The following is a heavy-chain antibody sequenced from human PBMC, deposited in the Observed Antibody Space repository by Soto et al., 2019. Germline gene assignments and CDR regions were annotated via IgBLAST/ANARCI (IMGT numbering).Heavy chain of an antibody. D-gene: IGHD3-9*01. V-gene: IGHV3-23*01. J-gene: IGHJ4*02. CDR1: GFTFSSYA. CDR3: AKASRTDYDILTGYYLDY. Sequence: GGSLRLSCAASGFTFSSYAMSWVRQAPGKGLEWVSAISGSGGSTYYADSVKGRFTISRDNSKNTLYLQMNSLRAEDTAVYYCAKASRTDYDILTGYYLDYWGQGTLVTVSS. CDR2: ISGSGGST.